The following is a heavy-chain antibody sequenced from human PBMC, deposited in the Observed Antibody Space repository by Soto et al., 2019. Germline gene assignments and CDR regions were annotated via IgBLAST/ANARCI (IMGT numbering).Heavy chain of an antibody. CDR3: ARVKGEYDFWSGYYRFFSGMDV. CDR2: IYYSGST. Sequence: SETLSLTCTVSGGSISSGDYCWSWLRQPPGKGLEWIGDIYYSGSTYYNPSLKSRVTISVDTSKNQFSLKLSSVTAADTAVYYCARVKGEYDFWSGYYRFFSGMDVWGQGTTVTVSS. D-gene: IGHD3-3*01. J-gene: IGHJ6*02. CDR1: GGSISSGDYC. V-gene: IGHV4-30-4*01.